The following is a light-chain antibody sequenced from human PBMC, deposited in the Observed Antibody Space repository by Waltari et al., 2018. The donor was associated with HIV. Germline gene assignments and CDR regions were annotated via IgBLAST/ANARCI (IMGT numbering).Light chain of an antibody. Sequence: QLVLTQSASASASLGASVKLTCTLSSGYTAYAIAWHQQQAEKGPRYLMKVNSDGSYSRGDGIPDRCSGSSSGNTASLTITGAQAEDEADYYCNSRDSSGNHVVFGGGTKLTVL. J-gene: IGLJ2*01. CDR3: NSRDSSGNHVV. V-gene: IGLV4-69*01. CDR2: VNSDGSY. CDR1: SGYTAYA.